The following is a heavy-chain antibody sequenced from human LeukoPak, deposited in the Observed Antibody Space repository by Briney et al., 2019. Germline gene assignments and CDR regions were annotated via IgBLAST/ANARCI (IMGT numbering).Heavy chain of an antibody. CDR1: GDSINDHY. CDR2: IYYIGST. J-gene: IGHJ4*02. D-gene: IGHD3-22*01. V-gene: IGHV4-59*11. Sequence: SETLSLTCTVSGDSINDHYWSWIRQTPGKGLEWIGYIYYIGSTNYNPSLKSRVTISVDTSKNQFSLKLSSVTAADTAVYYCARAIWVLYYYDSSGYPDYWGQGTLVTVSS. CDR3: ARAIWVLYYYDSSGYPDY.